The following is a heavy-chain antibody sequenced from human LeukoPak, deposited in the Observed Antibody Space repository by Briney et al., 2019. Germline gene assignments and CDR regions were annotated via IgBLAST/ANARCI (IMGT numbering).Heavy chain of an antibody. Sequence: GASLNVSCKASGYTFTGYYMHWGREAPAQGLGWMGWINPNSGGTTFAQKDPGRGTMTRDTSISKAYMELKRLRPDDTAVNYCRRTYYYDSSGNYFDYWGQGSLVTVSS. D-gene: IGHD3-22*01. J-gene: IGHJ4*02. V-gene: IGHV1-2*02. CDR1: GYTFTGYY. CDR2: INPNSGGT. CDR3: RRTYYYDSSGNYFDY.